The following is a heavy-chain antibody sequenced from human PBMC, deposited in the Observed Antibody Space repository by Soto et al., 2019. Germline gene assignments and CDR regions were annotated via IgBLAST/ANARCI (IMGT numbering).Heavy chain of an antibody. CDR1: GFTFAGYG. J-gene: IGHJ4*02. D-gene: IGHD6-19*01. V-gene: IGHV3-33*01. Sequence: QVHLVESGGGVVQPGKSLRLSCAASGFTFAGYGMHWVRQAPGKGLEWVAVIWNDGNKKYYADSVKGRFTISRDNSQNTLYLQMDSLRVEDTAVYSCERVNGDGWGIFDSWGPGTLVTVSS. CDR2: IWNDGNKK. CDR3: ERVNGDGWGIFDS.